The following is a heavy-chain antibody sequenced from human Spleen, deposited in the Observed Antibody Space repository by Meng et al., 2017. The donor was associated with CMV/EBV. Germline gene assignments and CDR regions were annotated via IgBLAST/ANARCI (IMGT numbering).Heavy chain of an antibody. CDR2: ISYDGSNK. Sequence: NSHSMNWVSQAPGKGLEWVAVISYDGSNKYYADSVRGRFTISRDSSENTLFLQMNSLRDEDTAVYYCARDGGYCSRTSCYTRWFDPWGQGTLVTVSS. J-gene: IGHJ5*02. D-gene: IGHD2-2*02. CDR1: NSHS. CDR3: ARDGGYCSRTSCYTRWFDP. V-gene: IGHV3-30-3*01.